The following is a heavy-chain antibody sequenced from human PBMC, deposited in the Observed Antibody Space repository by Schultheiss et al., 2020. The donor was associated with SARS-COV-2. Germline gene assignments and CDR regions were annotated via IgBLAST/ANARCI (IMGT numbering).Heavy chain of an antibody. CDR2: IYYSGTT. J-gene: IGHJ2*01. Sequence: SETLSLTCTVSGGSISSYYWSWIRQPPGKGLEWIGYIYYSGTTNYNPSLESRLTISMDTSKNQFSLRLYSVTAADTAVYYCARDSYCSGGSCFDWFFDLWGRGTLVTVSS. D-gene: IGHD2-15*01. CDR3: ARDSYCSGGSCFDWFFDL. CDR1: GGSISSYY. V-gene: IGHV4-59*01.